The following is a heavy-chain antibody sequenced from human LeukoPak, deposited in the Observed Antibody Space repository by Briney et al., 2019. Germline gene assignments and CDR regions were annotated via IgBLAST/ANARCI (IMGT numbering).Heavy chain of an antibody. CDR1: GFTFDDYA. D-gene: IGHD3-3*01. CDR2: ISWNSGSM. V-gene: IGHV3-9*01. J-gene: IGHJ6*02. Sequence: PGRSLRLSCAASGFTFDDYAMHWVRQAPGKGLEWVSGISWNSGSMGYADSVKGRFTISRDNAKNSLYLQMNSLRAEDTALYYCAKGSFWSGKNYYYYGMDVWGQGTTVTVSS. CDR3: AKGSFWSGKNYYYYGMDV.